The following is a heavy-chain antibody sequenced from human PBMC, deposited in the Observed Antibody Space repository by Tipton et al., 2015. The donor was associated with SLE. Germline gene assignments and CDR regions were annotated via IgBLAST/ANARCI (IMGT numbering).Heavy chain of an antibody. D-gene: IGHD6-6*01. V-gene: IGHV4-38-2*01. J-gene: IGHJ5*02. CDR2: ISYSGRT. CDR1: GYSISSGYY. Sequence: TLSLTCAVSGYSISSGYYWGWIRQPPGKGLGWIGSISYSGRTYYNPSLKSRVTISVDTSKNQFSLKLSSVTAADTAVYYCARRGSSSPLDNWFDPWGQGTLVTVSS. CDR3: ARRGSSSPLDNWFDP.